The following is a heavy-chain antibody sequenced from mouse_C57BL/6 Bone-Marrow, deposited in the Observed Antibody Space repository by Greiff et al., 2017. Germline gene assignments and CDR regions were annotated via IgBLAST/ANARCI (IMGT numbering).Heavy chain of an antibody. Sequence: QVQLKESGAELARPGASVKLSCKASGYTFTSYGISWVKQRTGQGLEWIGEIYPRSGNTYYNEKFKGQATLTADKASSTAYMELRSLTSEDSAVYFCARFFSYGSTIDYWGQGTTLTVSS. D-gene: IGHD1-1*01. J-gene: IGHJ2*01. CDR3: ARFFSYGSTIDY. CDR1: GYTFTSYG. V-gene: IGHV1-81*01. CDR2: IYPRSGNT.